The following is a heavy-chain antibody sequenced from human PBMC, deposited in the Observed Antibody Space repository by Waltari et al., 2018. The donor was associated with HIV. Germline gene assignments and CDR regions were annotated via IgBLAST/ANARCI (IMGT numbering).Heavy chain of an antibody. Sequence: QVQMVESGGGLVMPGGSLRLSCAASGFNFRDSYLNWLRQAPGKGLEWVSYISSSSHTVHYADSVKGRFTISRDNAMNSLYLQLNSLRVEDTAVYYCARGPTSYYDSSGSPFEHWGQGTLVTVSS. CDR3: ARGPTSYYDSSGSPFEH. D-gene: IGHD3-22*01. V-gene: IGHV3-11*01. CDR2: ISSSSHTV. J-gene: IGHJ4*02. CDR1: GFNFRDSY.